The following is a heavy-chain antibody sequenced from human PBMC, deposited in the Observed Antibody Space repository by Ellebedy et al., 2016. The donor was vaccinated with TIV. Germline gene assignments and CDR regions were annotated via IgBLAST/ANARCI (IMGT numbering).Heavy chain of an antibody. Sequence: MPSETLSLTCTVSGGSISSSSYYWGWIRLPPGKGLEWIGNIYYSWSTYYNPSLQSRVTISVDTSKNQFPLRLNSVTAADTAVYYCARFVRATKAFDIWGQGTMVTVSS. CDR1: GGSISSSSYY. J-gene: IGHJ3*02. D-gene: IGHD5-12*01. CDR2: IYYSWST. CDR3: ARFVRATKAFDI. V-gene: IGHV4-39*06.